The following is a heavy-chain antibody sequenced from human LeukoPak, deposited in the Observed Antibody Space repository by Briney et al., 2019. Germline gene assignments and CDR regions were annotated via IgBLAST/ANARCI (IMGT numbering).Heavy chain of an antibody. J-gene: IGHJ4*02. CDR3: SSSGSRWDYFDY. Sequence: GGSLRLSCAVSGFTFANAWMTWVRQAPGKALEWVGRIKRKNDGGATDYATPVKGRFTISRDDSINTLYSQMNSLKTEDTAVYYCSSSGSRWDYFDYWGQGALVTVSS. D-gene: IGHD6-13*01. V-gene: IGHV3-15*01. CDR2: IKRKNDGGAT. CDR1: GFTFANAW.